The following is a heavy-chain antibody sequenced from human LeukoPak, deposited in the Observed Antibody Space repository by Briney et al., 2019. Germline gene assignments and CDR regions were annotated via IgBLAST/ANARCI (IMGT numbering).Heavy chain of an antibody. Sequence: SETLSLTCTVSGGFISSYYWSWIRQPPGKGLEWIGYIYYSGSTNYNPTLKSRVTISVDTSKNQFSLKLSSVTAADTAVYYCARGALIRTVTTGYYYMDVWGKGTTVTVSS. CDR1: GGFISSYY. CDR2: IYYSGST. V-gene: IGHV4-59*01. J-gene: IGHJ6*03. CDR3: ARGALIRTVTTGYYYMDV. D-gene: IGHD4-17*01.